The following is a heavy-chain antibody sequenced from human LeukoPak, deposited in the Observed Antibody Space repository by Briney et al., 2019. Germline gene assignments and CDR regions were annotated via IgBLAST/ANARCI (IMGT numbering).Heavy chain of an antibody. D-gene: IGHD6-19*01. CDR1: GFTFSSYG. CDR2: IWYDGSNK. J-gene: IGHJ4*02. Sequence: GGSLRLSCAASGFTFSSYGLHWVRQAPGKGLEWVAVIWYDGSNKYYADSVKGRCTISRGNTKNTLYLQMNSLRAEDTAVYYCAKKGSVWFFDYWGQGTLVTVSS. V-gene: IGHV3-33*06. CDR3: AKKGSVWFFDY.